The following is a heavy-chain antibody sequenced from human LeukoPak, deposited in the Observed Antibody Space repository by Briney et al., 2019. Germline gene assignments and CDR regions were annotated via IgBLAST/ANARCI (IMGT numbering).Heavy chain of an antibody. CDR3: AREIFSGTYGDGKYFDL. CDR2: ISSSGST. CDR1: GYSISSGYY. D-gene: IGHD1-26*01. Sequence: SETLSLTCTVSGYSISSGYYWGWIRQPAGKGLEWIGRISSSGSTNYNPSLKSRVTISVDTSKNQFSLKLSSVTAADTAVYLCAREIFSGTYGDGKYFDLWGRGTLVTVSS. V-gene: IGHV4-38-2*02. J-gene: IGHJ2*01.